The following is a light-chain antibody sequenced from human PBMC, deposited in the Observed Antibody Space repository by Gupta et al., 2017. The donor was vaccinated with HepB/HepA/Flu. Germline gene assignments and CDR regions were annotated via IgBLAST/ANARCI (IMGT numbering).Light chain of an antibody. Sequence: LVMTLSQAPLSVSPGERATLSCRSSQSVSSNLAWYQQKPGQAPRHLIYGASTRATGIPARFSGSGAGXDFTLTXSCRQSEDFAVYYWQQDKNLPLFGXGTKVDIK. CDR3: QQDKNLPL. CDR1: QSVSSN. J-gene: IGKJ3*01. CDR2: GAS. V-gene: IGKV3-15*01.